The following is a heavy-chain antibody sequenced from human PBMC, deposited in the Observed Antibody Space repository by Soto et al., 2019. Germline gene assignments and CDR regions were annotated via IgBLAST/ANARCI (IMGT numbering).Heavy chain of an antibody. J-gene: IGHJ4*02. V-gene: IGHV3-9*02. D-gene: IGHD3-10*01. CDR1: GFTSNDYA. CDR2: IFWNSDRI. CDR3: LKEPSPGGLDH. Sequence: EVQLVESGGGLVQPGRSLRLSCAASGFTSNDYAMHWIRQVPGKGLEWVSGIFWNSDRIDYAGSVKGRFTISRDNAKNSLYLQMSSLRPEDSALYYCLKEPSPGGLDHWGQGTLVTVSS.